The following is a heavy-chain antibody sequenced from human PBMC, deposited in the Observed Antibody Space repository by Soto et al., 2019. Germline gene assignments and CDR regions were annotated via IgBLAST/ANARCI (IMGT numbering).Heavy chain of an antibody. CDR2: IYYSGST. Sequence: SETLSLTCTFSGGSISSGGYYWSWIRQHPGKGLEWIGYIYYSGSTYYNPSLKSRVTISVDTSKNQFSLKLSSVTAADTAVYYCAREDCSGGSCYVFDYWGQGTLVTVSS. J-gene: IGHJ4*02. CDR1: GGSISSGGYY. D-gene: IGHD2-15*01. V-gene: IGHV4-31*03. CDR3: AREDCSGGSCYVFDY.